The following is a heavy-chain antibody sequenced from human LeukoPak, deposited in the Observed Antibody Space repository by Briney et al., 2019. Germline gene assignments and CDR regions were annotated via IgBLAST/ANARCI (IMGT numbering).Heavy chain of an antibody. CDR3: ARGGGEQLVNYYYYYYMDV. J-gene: IGHJ6*03. CDR2: INPSGGST. CDR1: GYTFTSYY. D-gene: IGHD6-6*01. V-gene: IGHV1-46*01. Sequence: ASVKVSCKASGYTFTSYYMHWVRQAPGQGLEWMGIINPSGGSTSYAQKFQGRVTMTRDTSTSTVYMELSSLRSEDTAVYYCARGGGEQLVNYYYYYYMDVWGKGTTVTVSS.